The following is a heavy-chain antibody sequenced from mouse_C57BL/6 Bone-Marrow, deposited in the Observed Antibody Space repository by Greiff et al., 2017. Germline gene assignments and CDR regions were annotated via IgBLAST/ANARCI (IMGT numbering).Heavy chain of an antibody. Sequence: QVQLQQSGAELVRPGTSVKVSCKASGYAFTNYLIEWVKQRPGQGLEWIGVINPGSGGTNYNEKFKGKATLTADKSSSTAYMQLSSLTSEDSAVYFCASSGGLLWLRRPSFDYWGQGTTLTVSS. D-gene: IGHD2-2*01. CDR3: ASSGGLLWLRRPSFDY. J-gene: IGHJ2*01. CDR1: GYAFTNYL. V-gene: IGHV1-54*01. CDR2: INPGSGGT.